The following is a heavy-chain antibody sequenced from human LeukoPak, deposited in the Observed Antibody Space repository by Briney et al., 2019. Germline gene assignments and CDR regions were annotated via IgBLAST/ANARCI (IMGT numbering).Heavy chain of an antibody. J-gene: IGHJ4*02. CDR3: AKDVRGDTAMVLDY. CDR2: INGDGRNI. Sequence: GGSLRLSCVASGFTFSSYWMHWVRQDPRKGLVWVSRINGDGRNINYADSVRGRFTISRDNAKNTLYLQMNSLRAEDTAVYYCAKDVRGDTAMVLDYWGQGTLVTVSS. D-gene: IGHD5-18*01. V-gene: IGHV3-74*01. CDR1: GFTFSSYW.